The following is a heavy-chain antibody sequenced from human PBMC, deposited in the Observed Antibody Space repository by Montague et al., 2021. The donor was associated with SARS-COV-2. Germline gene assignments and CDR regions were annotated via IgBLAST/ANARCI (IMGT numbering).Heavy chain of an antibody. Sequence: SEILSLTCAVSGGSISSSNWWSWVRQPPGKGLEWIGGIYHSGSTNYNPSLKSRVTISVDKSKNQFSLKLSAVTAADTAVYYCARSRGNLQWPFYYYYGMDVWGQGTTVTVSS. V-gene: IGHV4-4*02. CDR3: ARSRGNLQWPFYYYYGMDV. J-gene: IGHJ6*02. CDR2: IYHSGST. D-gene: IGHD6-19*01. CDR1: GGSISSSNW.